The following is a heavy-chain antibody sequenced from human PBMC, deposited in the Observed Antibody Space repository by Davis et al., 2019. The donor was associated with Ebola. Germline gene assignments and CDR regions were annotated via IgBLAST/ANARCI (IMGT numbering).Heavy chain of an antibody. V-gene: IGHV3-74*01. J-gene: IGHJ3*02. Sequence: GESLKISCAASGFTLSSYWMHWVRQAPGQGLVWVSDISSDGSTTRYADSVKGRFTISRDTAKNTLYLQMNSRRAEDTAVFYCVREWSAFDIWGQGTMVTVSS. D-gene: IGHD3-3*01. CDR1: GFTLSSYW. CDR2: ISSDGSTT. CDR3: VREWSAFDI.